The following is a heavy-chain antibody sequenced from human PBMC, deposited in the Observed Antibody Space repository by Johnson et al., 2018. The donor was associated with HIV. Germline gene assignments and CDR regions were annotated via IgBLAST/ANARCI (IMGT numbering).Heavy chain of an antibody. D-gene: IGHD3-16*01. CDR2: ISYDGSNK. J-gene: IGHJ3*02. CDR3: ARVTPQRGGNDAFDI. CDR1: GFTFSSYG. Sequence: QVQLVESGGGVVQPGKSLRLSCAASGFTFSSYGMHWVRQAPGKGLEWVAVISYDGSNKYYADSVKGRFTISRDNSKNTLYLQMNSLRAEDTAVYYCARVTPQRGGNDAFDIWGQGTMVTVSS. V-gene: IGHV3-30*03.